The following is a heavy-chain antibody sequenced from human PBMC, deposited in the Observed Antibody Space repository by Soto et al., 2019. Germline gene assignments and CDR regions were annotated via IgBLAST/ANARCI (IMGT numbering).Heavy chain of an antibody. CDR1: GYSFTSHA. CDR3: LGYCSGGSCYSRGY. J-gene: IGHJ4*02. Sequence: QVQLVQSGAEVKKPGASVKVSCKASGYSFTSHAMHWVRQAPGQRLEWMGWINAGNGNTKYSQKFQDRVTITRDTSASTAYMELSSLRSEDTAVYYCLGYCSGGSCYSRGYWGQGTLVTVSS. V-gene: IGHV1-3*01. D-gene: IGHD2-15*01. CDR2: INAGNGNT.